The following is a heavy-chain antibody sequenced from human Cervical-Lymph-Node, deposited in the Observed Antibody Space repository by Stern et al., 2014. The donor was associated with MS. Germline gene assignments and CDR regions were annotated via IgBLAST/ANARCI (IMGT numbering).Heavy chain of an antibody. CDR2: VGADHGNT. V-gene: IGHV1-18*01. CDR1: GYTFKTYG. Sequence: VQLVESGAEVKKPGASVKVSCKTSGYTFKTYGVSWVRQAPGQGLEWMGWVGADHGNTNYAEKFQDRITITTDTSTSIAYLELGSLRSADTAVYYCATTRSYNYAMDVWGQGTTVTVSS. CDR3: ATTRSYNYAMDV. J-gene: IGHJ6*02.